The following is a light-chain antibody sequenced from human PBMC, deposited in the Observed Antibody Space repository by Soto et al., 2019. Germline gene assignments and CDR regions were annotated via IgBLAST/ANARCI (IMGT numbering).Light chain of an antibody. V-gene: IGKV1-5*01. CDR1: QSVSGW. Sequence: SRSTQSTYTLSASVGDTVTVTCRASQSVSGWLAWYQQKPGEAPKLLIYDASALPRGVPSRFSGSGSGTKFTLTISILQPDDFAPYYCQQSATFSSPFCAGTMVDIK. CDR2: DAS. CDR3: QQSATFSSP. J-gene: IGKJ4*02.